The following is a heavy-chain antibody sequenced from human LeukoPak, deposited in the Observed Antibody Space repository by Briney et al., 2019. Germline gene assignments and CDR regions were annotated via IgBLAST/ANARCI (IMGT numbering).Heavy chain of an antibody. D-gene: IGHD6-13*01. Sequence: PSGTLSLTCAVSGGSISSSNWWSWVRQPPGKGLEWIGEIYHSGSTNYNPSLKSRVTISVDKSKNQFSLKLSSVTAADTAVYYCARTIAAAGTYYYYYMDVWGKGTTVTVSS. CDR3: ARTIAAAGTYYYYYMDV. V-gene: IGHV4-4*02. CDR2: IYHSGST. CDR1: GGSISSSNW. J-gene: IGHJ6*03.